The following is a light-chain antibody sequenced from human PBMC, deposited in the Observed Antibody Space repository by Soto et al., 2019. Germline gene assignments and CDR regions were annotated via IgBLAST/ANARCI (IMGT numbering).Light chain of an antibody. J-gene: IGKJ1*01. CDR1: QSISSY. CDR3: QKYNSAPRT. CDR2: AAS. Sequence: IQMTQSPSSLSASVGDRVTITCPASQSISSYLNWYQQKPGKAPNLLIYAASSLQSGVPSRFSGSGSGTDFTLTISSLQPEDVATYYCQKYNSAPRTFGQGTKVDI. V-gene: IGKV1-39*01.